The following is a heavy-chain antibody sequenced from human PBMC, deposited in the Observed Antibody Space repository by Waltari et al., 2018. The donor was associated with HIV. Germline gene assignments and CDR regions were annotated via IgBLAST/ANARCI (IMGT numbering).Heavy chain of an antibody. Sequence: QVQLQESGPGLVKPSETLSLTCTVSGYSLSSGYYWGWLRQPPGKGLEWLGSIYHSGSTYYNPSLKSRVTISVDTSKNQFTLKLSSVTAADTAVYYCAREGYLVVPAAIGQSRVGWFDPWGQGTLVTVSS. CDR3: AREGYLVVPAAIGQSRVGWFDP. CDR1: GYSLSSGYY. CDR2: IYHSGST. V-gene: IGHV4-38-2*02. D-gene: IGHD2-2*02. J-gene: IGHJ5*02.